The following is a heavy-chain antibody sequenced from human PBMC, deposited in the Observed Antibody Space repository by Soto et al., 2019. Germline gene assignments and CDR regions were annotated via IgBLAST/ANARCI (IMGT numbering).Heavy chain of an antibody. CDR2: ISSSSSTI. J-gene: IGHJ5*01. CDR1: GFTFSSYS. CDR3: SRDVDDVVVVADTGQAA. Sequence: GCLRLSCAACGFTFSSYSMHLVRQSPGNGLEWVSYISSSSSTIYYAVSVKGRFTISRDNATNSLYLQIDSMRHEDPAWHCCSRDVDDVVVVADTGQAAWGEGPLDTVSA. V-gene: IGHV3-48*02. D-gene: IGHD2-15*01.